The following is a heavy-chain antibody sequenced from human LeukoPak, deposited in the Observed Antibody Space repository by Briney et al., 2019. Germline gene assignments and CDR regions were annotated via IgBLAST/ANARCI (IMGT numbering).Heavy chain of an antibody. V-gene: IGHV1-69*02. CDR2: IIPILGIA. J-gene: IGHJ3*02. CDR1: GGTFSSYT. CDR3: ARDISINTKNAFDI. D-gene: IGHD3-9*01. Sequence: ASVKVSCKASGGTFSSYTISWVRQAPGQGLEWMGRIIPILGIANYAQKFQGRVTITADKSTSTAYMELSSLRSDDTAVYYCARDISINTKNAFDIWGQGTMVTVSS.